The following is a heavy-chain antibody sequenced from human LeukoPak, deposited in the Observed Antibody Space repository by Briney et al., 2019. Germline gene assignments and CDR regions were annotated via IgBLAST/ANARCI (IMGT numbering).Heavy chain of an antibody. D-gene: IGHD4-11*01. CDR1: GGSISSSSHY. Sequence: PSETLSLTCTVSGGSISSSSHYWGWIRQPPGKGLEWIGSIYYSGSTYYNPSLKSRVTISVDTSKNQFSLKLSSVTAADTAVYYCARSTGTTVFSMGVRNYYYYMDVWGKGTTVTVSS. CDR3: ARSTGTTVFSMGVRNYYYYMDV. J-gene: IGHJ6*03. CDR2: IYYSGST. V-gene: IGHV4-39*07.